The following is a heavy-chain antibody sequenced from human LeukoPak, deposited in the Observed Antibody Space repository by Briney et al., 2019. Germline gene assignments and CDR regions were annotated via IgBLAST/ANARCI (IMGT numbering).Heavy chain of an antibody. Sequence: PGGSLRLSCAAPGFTFNNHWVSWVRQAPGKGLEWVANLKQNGNEKSYVDSVKGRFTISRDNTENSLYLQMNSLRVEDTAVYYCARDKTAMVLPFDYWGQGTLVTVSS. D-gene: IGHD5-18*01. CDR3: ARDKTAMVLPFDY. V-gene: IGHV3-7*01. CDR2: LKQNGNEK. J-gene: IGHJ4*02. CDR1: GFTFNNHW.